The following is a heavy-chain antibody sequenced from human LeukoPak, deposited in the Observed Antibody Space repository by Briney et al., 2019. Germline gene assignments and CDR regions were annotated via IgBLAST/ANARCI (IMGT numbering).Heavy chain of an antibody. CDR3: AKVLLHYCSGGSCSIDY. V-gene: IGHV3-21*01. CDR2: ISSSSSYI. Sequence: GGSLRLSCAASGFTFSSYSMNWVRQAPGKGLEWVSSISSSSSYIYYADSVKGRFTISRDNAKNSLYLQMNSLRAEDTAVYYCAKVLLHYCSGGSCSIDYWGQGTLVTVSS. J-gene: IGHJ4*02. CDR1: GFTFSSYS. D-gene: IGHD2-15*01.